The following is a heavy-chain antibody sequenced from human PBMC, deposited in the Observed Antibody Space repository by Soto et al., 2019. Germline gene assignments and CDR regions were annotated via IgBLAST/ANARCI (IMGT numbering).Heavy chain of an antibody. Sequence: QVQLQESGPGLVKPSQTLSLTCTVSGASMNSGAYYWSWVRQPPGKGLEWIGYIYHNGRTYNNPSLMSRVTMSPDTSKNQFPLKLISVSAAATAVYYCARVSATDTRWFDPWGQGPLVTVSS. CDR1: GASMNSGAYY. D-gene: IGHD6-13*01. CDR3: ARVSATDTRWFDP. J-gene: IGHJ5*02. CDR2: IYHNGRT. V-gene: IGHV4-31*03.